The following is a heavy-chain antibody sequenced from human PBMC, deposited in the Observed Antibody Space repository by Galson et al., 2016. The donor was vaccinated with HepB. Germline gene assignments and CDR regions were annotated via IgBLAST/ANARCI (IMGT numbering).Heavy chain of an antibody. V-gene: IGHV4-4*08. J-gene: IGHJ3*02. CDR1: GGSINSYY. Sequence: ETLSLTCSVSGGSINSYYWRWIRQPPGKGLEWIGYVYYSGSTNYNPSFKTRVNISVDTSKSQFYLKLNSVTTADTAIYCCARDREITMRAFDICGQGTMVTVSS. CDR3: ARDREITMRAFDI. CDR2: VYYSGST. D-gene: IGHD3-22*01.